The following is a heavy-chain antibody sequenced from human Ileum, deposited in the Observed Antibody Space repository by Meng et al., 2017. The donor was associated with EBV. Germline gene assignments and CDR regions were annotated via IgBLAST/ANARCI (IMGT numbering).Heavy chain of an antibody. V-gene: IGHV3-23*04. CDR2: IGGGGNST. J-gene: IGHJ4*02. Sequence: VQLAQSGAGGRGRGALREVSWKADRNTFTSCGINWVLLGTGRGLGWGSDIGGGGNSTYYADSVNGRFTISRDNSKNTLYLQMNSLRAEDTAVYYCAKGNSGRYYYFDYWGQGTLVTVSS. D-gene: IGHD1-26*01. CDR1: RNTFTSCG. CDR3: AKGNSGRYYYFDY.